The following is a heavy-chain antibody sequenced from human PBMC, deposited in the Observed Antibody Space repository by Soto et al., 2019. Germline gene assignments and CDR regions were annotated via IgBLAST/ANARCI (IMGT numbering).Heavy chain of an antibody. Sequence: ASVKVSCKASGYTFTSYGISWVRQAPGQGLEWMGWISAYNGNTNYAQKLQDRVTMTTDTSTSTAYMELRSLRSDDTAVYYCAAERGYYDFWSGPSKHGMDVWGQ. J-gene: IGHJ6*02. CDR1: GYTFTSYG. CDR3: AAERGYYDFWSGPSKHGMDV. V-gene: IGHV1-18*01. D-gene: IGHD3-3*01. CDR2: ISAYNGNT.